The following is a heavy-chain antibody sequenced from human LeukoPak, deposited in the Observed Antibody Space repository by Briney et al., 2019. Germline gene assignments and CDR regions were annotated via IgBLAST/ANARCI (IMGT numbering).Heavy chain of an antibody. CDR2: ISGSGGST. D-gene: IGHD5-12*01. CDR3: AKSPGRGYSGYDYPY. Sequence: GGSLRLSCAASGFTFSSYAMSWVRQAPGKGLEWVSAISGSGGSTYYADSVKGRFTISRDNSKNTLYLQMNSLRAEDTAVYYCAKSPGRGYSGYDYPYWGQGTLVTVSS. V-gene: IGHV3-23*01. CDR1: GFTFSSYA. J-gene: IGHJ4*02.